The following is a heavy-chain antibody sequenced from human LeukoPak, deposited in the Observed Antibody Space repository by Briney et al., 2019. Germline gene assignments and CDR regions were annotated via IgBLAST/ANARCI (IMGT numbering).Heavy chain of an antibody. CDR2: ISYDGSNK. V-gene: IGHV3-30*18. D-gene: IGHD3-16*02. CDR1: GFTSSSYG. CDR3: AKNGELTYYYYYYGMDV. J-gene: IGHJ6*02. Sequence: GRSLRLSCVASGFTSSSYGMHWVRQAPGKGLEWVAVISYDGSNKYYADSVKGRFTISRDNSKNTLYLQMNSLRAEDTAVYYCAKNGELTYYYYYYGMDVWGQGTTVTVSS.